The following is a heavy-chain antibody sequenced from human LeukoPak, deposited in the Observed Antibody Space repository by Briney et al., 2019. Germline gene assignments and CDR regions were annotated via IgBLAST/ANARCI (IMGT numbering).Heavy chain of an antibody. V-gene: IGHV4-39*07. CDR3: ARDLSVCYYDSSGSPGVNYFDY. D-gene: IGHD3-22*01. CDR1: GGSISSSSYY. Sequence: KSSETLSLTCTVSGGSISSSSYYWGWIRQPPGKGLEWIGSIYYSGSTYYNPSLKSRVTISVDTSKNQFSLKLSSVTAADTAVYYCARDLSVCYYDSSGSPGVNYFDYWGQGTLVTVPS. J-gene: IGHJ4*02. CDR2: IYYSGST.